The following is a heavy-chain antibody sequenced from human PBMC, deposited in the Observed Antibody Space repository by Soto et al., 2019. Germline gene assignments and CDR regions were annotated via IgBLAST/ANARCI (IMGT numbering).Heavy chain of an antibody. Sequence: ASVKVSGKASGGTVSSYAISWVRQAPGQGLEWMGGIIPIFGTANYAQKFQGRVTITADESTSTAYMELSSLRSEDTAVYYCARVGPDTYSNKAQDDHYYSIAVRGDVTRFTSSS. CDR3: ARVGPDTYSNKAQDDHYYSIAV. CDR1: GGTVSSYA. J-gene: IGHJ6*04. D-gene: IGHD4-4*01. V-gene: IGHV1-69*13. CDR2: IIPIFGTA.